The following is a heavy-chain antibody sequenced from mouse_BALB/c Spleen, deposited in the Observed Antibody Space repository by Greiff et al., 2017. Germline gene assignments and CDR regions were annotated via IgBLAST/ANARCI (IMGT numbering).Heavy chain of an antibody. V-gene: IGHV3-2*02. CDR1: GYSITSDYA. Sequence: EVQLQQSGPGLVKPSQSLSLTCTVTGYSITSDYAWNWIRQFPGNKLEWMGYISYSGSTSYNPSLKSRISITRDTSKNQFFLQLNSVTTEDTATYYCARSWSLYAMDYWGQGTSVTVSS. CDR3: ARSWSLYAMDY. CDR2: ISYSGST. J-gene: IGHJ4*01.